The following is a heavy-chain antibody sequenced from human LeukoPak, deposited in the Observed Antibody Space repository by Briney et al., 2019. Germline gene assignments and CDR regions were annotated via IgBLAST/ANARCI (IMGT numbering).Heavy chain of an antibody. CDR2: IKSDGSST. CDR1: GFTFRSYW. D-gene: IGHD4-23*01. V-gene: IGHV3-74*01. J-gene: IGHJ3*02. CDR3: ARGDPTVITTGSGGLDI. Sequence: GGSLRLSCAASGFTFRSYWMHWVRLPPGKGLVWVSRIKSDGSSTSYADFVKGRFTISRDNAKNTLYLQMNSLRAEDTAVYYCARGDPTVITTGSGGLDIWGQGTMVTVSS.